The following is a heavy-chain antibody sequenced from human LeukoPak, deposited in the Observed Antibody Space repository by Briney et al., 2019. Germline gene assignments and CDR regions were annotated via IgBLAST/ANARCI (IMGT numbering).Heavy chain of an antibody. V-gene: IGHV3-9*01. J-gene: IGHJ4*02. CDR1: GFTFDDYA. Sequence: GGSLRLSCAASGFTFDDYAMHWVRQAPGKGLEWVSGISWNSGSIGYADSVKGRFTISRDNAKNSLYLQMNSLRAEDTALYYCAKDMSGVAGLFDYWGQGTLVTVSS. D-gene: IGHD6-19*01. CDR2: ISWNSGSI. CDR3: AKDMSGVAGLFDY.